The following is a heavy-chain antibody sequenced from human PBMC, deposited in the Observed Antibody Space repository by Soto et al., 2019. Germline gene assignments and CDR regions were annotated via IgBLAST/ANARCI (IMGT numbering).Heavy chain of an antibody. CDR1: GFTFSSYA. Sequence: PGGSLRLSCAASGFTFSSYAMSWVRQAPGKGLEWVSTISGSGGSTYYADSVKGRFTISRDNSKNTLYLQMNSLRAEDTAVYYGAKDVTPHWHRVDYWGQGTLVTVSS. D-gene: IGHD1-1*01. V-gene: IGHV3-23*01. CDR3: AKDVTPHWHRVDY. CDR2: ISGSGGST. J-gene: IGHJ4*02.